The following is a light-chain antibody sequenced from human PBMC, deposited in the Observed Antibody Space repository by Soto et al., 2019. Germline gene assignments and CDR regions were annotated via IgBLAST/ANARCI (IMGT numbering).Light chain of an antibody. CDR1: QSVSSNY. Sequence: IVLTQSPGTLSLSPWERVTLSCRASQSVSSNYLAWYQRKPGQAPRLLIYGASSRATGIPDGFSGSGSGTDFTLTISRLEPEDFAVYYCQQYGSSPPITFGQGTRLEIK. J-gene: IGKJ5*01. V-gene: IGKV3-20*01. CDR3: QQYGSSPPIT. CDR2: GAS.